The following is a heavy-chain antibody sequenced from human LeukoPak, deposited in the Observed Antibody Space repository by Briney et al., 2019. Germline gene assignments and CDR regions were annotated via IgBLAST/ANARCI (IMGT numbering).Heavy chain of an antibody. V-gene: IGHV1-69*01. Sequence: SVKVSCKASGGTFSSYAISWVRQAPGQGLEWMGGIIPIFGTANYAQKFQGRVTITADESTSTAYMELSSLGSEDTAVYYCARGAGAVVDTAMVFDYWGQGTLVTVSS. D-gene: IGHD5-18*01. J-gene: IGHJ4*02. CDR1: GGTFSSYA. CDR2: IIPIFGTA. CDR3: ARGAGAVVDTAMVFDY.